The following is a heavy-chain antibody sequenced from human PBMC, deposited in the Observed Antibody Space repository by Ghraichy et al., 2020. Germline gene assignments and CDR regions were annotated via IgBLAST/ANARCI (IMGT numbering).Heavy chain of an antibody. CDR2: ISSSSSYI. J-gene: IGHJ4*02. CDR1: GFTFSSYS. CDR3: ASSFTHDYGDYVDY. D-gene: IGHD4-17*01. V-gene: IGHV3-21*01. Sequence: LSLTCAASGFTFSSYSMNWVRQAPGKGLEWVSSISSSSSYIYYADSVKGRFTISRDNAKNSLYLQMNSLRAEDTAVYYCASSFTHDYGDYVDYWGQGTLVTVSS.